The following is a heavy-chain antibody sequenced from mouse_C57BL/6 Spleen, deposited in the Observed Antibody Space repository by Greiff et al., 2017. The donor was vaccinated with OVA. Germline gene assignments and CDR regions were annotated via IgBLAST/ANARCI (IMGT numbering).Heavy chain of an antibody. Sequence: EVQLQQSGPELVKPGASVKISCKASGYTFTDYYMNWVKQSHGKSLEWIGDINPNNGGTSYNQKFKGKATLTVDKSSSTAYMELRSLTSEDSAVYYCGDDYGFAYWGQGTLVTVSA. J-gene: IGHJ3*01. V-gene: IGHV1-26*01. CDR1: GYTFTDYY. CDR2: INPNNGGT. CDR3: GDDYGFAY. D-gene: IGHD2-4*01.